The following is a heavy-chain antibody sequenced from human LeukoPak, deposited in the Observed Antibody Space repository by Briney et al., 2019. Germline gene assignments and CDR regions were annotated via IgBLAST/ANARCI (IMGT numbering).Heavy chain of an antibody. J-gene: IGHJ4*02. D-gene: IGHD6-19*01. V-gene: IGHV3-7*01. CDR3: AGGSGWLTEY. CDR1: GFTFSNFW. Sequence: GGSLRLSCAASGFTFSNFWMNWFRQAPGKGLEWVANIKQDGSEKYYVDSVKGRFTISRDNAKNSLYLQMNSLRAEDTAVYYRAGGSGWLTEYWGQGTLVTVSS. CDR2: IKQDGSEK.